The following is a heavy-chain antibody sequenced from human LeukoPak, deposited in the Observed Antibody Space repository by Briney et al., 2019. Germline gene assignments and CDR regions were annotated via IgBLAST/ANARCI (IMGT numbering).Heavy chain of an antibody. Sequence: SETLSLTCAVSGGSISSSNWWSWVRPPPGKGLEWIGEIYHSGSTNYNPSLKSRVTISVDKSKSQFSLKLSSVTAADTAVYYCARVAVAGTLPHLDYWGQGTLVTVYS. CDR1: GGSISSSNW. CDR2: IYHSGST. CDR3: ARVAVAGTLPHLDY. V-gene: IGHV4-4*02. D-gene: IGHD6-19*01. J-gene: IGHJ4*02.